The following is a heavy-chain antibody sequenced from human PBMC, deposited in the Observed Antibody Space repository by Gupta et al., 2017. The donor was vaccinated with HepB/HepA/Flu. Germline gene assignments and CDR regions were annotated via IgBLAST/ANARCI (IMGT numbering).Heavy chain of an antibody. CDR2: IIPIFGTA. D-gene: IGHD3-22*01. J-gene: IGHJ4*02. CDR3: ARAPIYYYDSSGYYAFDY. CDR1: GGTFSSYA. Sequence: QVQLVQSGAEVKKPGSSVKVSCKASGGTFSSYAISWVRQAAGQGLEWMGGIIPIFGTANYAQKFQGRVTITADESTSTAYMELSSLRSEDTAVYYCARAPIYYYDSSGYYAFDYWGQGTLVTVSS. V-gene: IGHV1-69*01.